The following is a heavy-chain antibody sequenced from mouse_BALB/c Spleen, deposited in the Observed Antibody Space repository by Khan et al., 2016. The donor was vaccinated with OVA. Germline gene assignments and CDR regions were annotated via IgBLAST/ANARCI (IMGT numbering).Heavy chain of an antibody. CDR1: GDSITSGY. D-gene: IGHD2-14*01. CDR3: ARSIYGYAFAY. Sequence: VQLKESGPSLVKPSQTLSLTCSVTGDSITSGYWCWIRKFPGTKLEYMGYILYSGTTSSNPSLKSRISITRHTSQNQYYLTLNSVTTEDTATYYCARSIYGYAFAYWGQGTLVTVSS. V-gene: IGHV3-8*02. J-gene: IGHJ3*01. CDR2: ILYSGTT.